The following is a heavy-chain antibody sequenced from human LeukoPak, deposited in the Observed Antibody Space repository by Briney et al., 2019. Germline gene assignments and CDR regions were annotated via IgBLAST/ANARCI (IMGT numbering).Heavy chain of an antibody. CDR2: INPNSGGT. CDR3: ARAGYDSNGLDY. D-gene: IGHD3-22*01. Sequence: ASVEVSCKASGYSFTGYYIHWVRQAPGQGLEWLGRINPNSGGTHYAQKFRGRVTKTRDTSIVTAYMELSRLGSDDTAVYYCARAGYDSNGLDYWGQGTLVTVSS. V-gene: IGHV1-2*06. CDR1: GYSFTGYY. J-gene: IGHJ4*02.